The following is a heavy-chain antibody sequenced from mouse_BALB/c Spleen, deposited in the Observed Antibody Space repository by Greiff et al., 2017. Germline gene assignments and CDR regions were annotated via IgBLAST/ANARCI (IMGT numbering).Heavy chain of an antibody. J-gene: IGHJ2*01. Sequence: QVQLQQSGAELVKPGASVKLSCKASGYTFTSYYMYWVKQRPGQGLEWIGDINPSNGGTNFNEKFKSKATLTVDKSSSTAYMQLSSLTSEDSAVYYCTRELGRGDYWGQGTTLTVSS. CDR1: GYTFTSYY. D-gene: IGHD4-1*01. CDR2: INPSNGGT. V-gene: IGHV1-53*01. CDR3: TRELGRGDY.